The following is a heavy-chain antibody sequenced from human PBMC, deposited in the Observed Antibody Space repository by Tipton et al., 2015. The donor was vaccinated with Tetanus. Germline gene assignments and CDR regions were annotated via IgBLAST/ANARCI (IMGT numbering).Heavy chain of an antibody. D-gene: IGHD2-15*01. V-gene: IGHV3-33*01. CDR3: AREADCSGGSCFSGDFDN. CDR1: GFIFSSYG. J-gene: IGHJ4*02. Sequence: SLRLSCAASGFIFSSYGIHWVRQAPGKGLEWVAVSWYDGTDKYYADSVKGRFTISRVNSKNTLYLQMNSLRAEDTAVYYCAREADCSGGSCFSGDFDNWGQGTQVTVSS. CDR2: SWYDGTDK.